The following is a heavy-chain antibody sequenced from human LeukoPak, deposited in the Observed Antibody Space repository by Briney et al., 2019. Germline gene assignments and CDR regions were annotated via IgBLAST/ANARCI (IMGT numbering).Heavy chain of an antibody. D-gene: IGHD6-19*01. Sequence: MASETLSLTCTVSGYSISSGYYWGWIRQPPGEGLEWIGSIYHSGSTYYNPSLKSRVTISVDTSKNQFSLKLSSVTAADTAVYYCARLAVAGTGPDYWGQGTLVTVSS. J-gene: IGHJ4*02. CDR2: IYHSGST. V-gene: IGHV4-38-2*02. CDR1: GYSISSGYY. CDR3: ARLAVAGTGPDY.